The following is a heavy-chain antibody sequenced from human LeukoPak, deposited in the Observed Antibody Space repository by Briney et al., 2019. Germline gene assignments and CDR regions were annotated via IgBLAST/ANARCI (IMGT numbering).Heavy chain of an antibody. CDR2: IIPIFGTA. Sequence: SVKVSCTASGGTFSSYAISWVRQAPGQGLEWMGGIIPIFGTANYAQKFQGRVTITADESTSTAYMELSSLRSEDTAVYYCASLISGRRDYWGQGALVTVSS. CDR1: GGTFSSYA. D-gene: IGHD1-20*01. V-gene: IGHV1-69*13. J-gene: IGHJ4*02. CDR3: ASLISGRRDY.